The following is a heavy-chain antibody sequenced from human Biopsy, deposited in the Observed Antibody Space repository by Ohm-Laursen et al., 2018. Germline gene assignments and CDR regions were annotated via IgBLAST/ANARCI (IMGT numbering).Heavy chain of an antibody. D-gene: IGHD5/OR15-5a*01. CDR3: ARGVYDTTEFFFGLDV. J-gene: IGHJ6*02. V-gene: IGHV3-48*01. Sequence: SLRLSCSASGFTFHTYAMNWVRQAPGKGLEWISYISRSSSTIYYADSVKGRFTISRDNGKNSMFLQMSSLTAEDTAVYFCARGVYDTTEFFFGLDVWGQGTTVTVSS. CDR1: GFTFHTYA. CDR2: ISRSSSTI.